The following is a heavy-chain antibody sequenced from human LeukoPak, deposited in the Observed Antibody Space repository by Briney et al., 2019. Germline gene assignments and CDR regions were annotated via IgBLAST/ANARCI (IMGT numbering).Heavy chain of an antibody. V-gene: IGHV3-30-3*01. Sequence: QPGGSLRLSCAASGFSFSDFAMHWVRQAPGKGLEWVAVISYDGSNKFYADSVKGRFTISRDNSKSTLYLQMNSLRAEDTAVYYCARVGSEMATITWFDYWGQGTLVTVSS. CDR2: ISYDGSNK. CDR1: GFSFSDFA. D-gene: IGHD5-24*01. J-gene: IGHJ4*02. CDR3: ARVGSEMATITWFDY.